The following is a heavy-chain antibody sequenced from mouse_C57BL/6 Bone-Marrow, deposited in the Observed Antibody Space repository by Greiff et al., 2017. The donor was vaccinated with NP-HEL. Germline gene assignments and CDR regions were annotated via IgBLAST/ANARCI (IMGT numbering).Heavy chain of an antibody. Sequence: QVQLQQSGAELVKPGASVKLSCKASGYTFTEYSIHWVKQRSGQGLEWIGWFYPGSGSIKYNENFKDKATLTADKSSSTVYMELSRLTSEDAAVYFCARHEILYYGYGFWFAYWGQGTLVTVSA. CDR2: FYPGSGSI. CDR3: ARHEILYYGYGFWFAY. CDR1: GYTFTEYS. J-gene: IGHJ3*01. V-gene: IGHV1-62-2*01. D-gene: IGHD2-2*01.